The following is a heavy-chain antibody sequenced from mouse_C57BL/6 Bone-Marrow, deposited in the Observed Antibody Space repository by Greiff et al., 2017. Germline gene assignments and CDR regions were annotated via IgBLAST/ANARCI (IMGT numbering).Heavy chain of an antibody. CDR3: SREGFYDYDYAMDY. V-gene: IGHV1-85*01. Sequence: QVQLQQSGPELVKPGASVKLSCKASGYTFTSYDINWVKQRPGQGLEWIGWIYPRDGSTKYNEKFKGKATLTVDTFSSTAYMELHSLTSEDSAVYFWSREGFYDYDYAMDYWGQGTSVTVSS. CDR2: IYPRDGST. D-gene: IGHD2-4*01. J-gene: IGHJ4*01. CDR1: GYTFTSYD.